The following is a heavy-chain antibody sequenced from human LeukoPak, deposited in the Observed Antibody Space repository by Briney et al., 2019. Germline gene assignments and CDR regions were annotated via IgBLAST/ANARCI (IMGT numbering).Heavy chain of an antibody. J-gene: IGHJ6*02. CDR1: GFTFDDYA. V-gene: IGHV3-9*01. Sequence: GGSLRLSCAASGFTFDDYAMHWVRQAPGKGLEWVSGISWNSAGIGYADSVKGRFTISRDNAKNSLYLQMNSLRAEDTAVYYCARDRGITMVRGVMGPHYYYYGMDVWGQGTTVTVSS. CDR3: ARDRGITMVRGVMGPHYYYYGMDV. CDR2: ISWNSAGI. D-gene: IGHD3-10*01.